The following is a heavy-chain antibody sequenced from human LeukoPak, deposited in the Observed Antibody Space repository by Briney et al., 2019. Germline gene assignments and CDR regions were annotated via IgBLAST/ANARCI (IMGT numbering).Heavy chain of an antibody. CDR1: GYTFTGYY. V-gene: IGHV1-46*01. J-gene: IGHJ5*02. D-gene: IGHD6-13*01. CDR3: ARVPPYSSSWLGNWFDP. CDR2: INPSGGST. Sequence: ASVKVSCKASGYTFTGYYMHWVRQAPGQGLEWMGIINPSGGSTSYAQKFQGRVTMTGDTSTSTVYMELSSLRSEDTAVYYCARVPPYSSSWLGNWFDPWGQGTLVTVSS.